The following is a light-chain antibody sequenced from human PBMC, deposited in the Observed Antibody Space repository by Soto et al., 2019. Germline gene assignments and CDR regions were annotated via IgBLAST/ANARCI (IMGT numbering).Light chain of an antibody. V-gene: IGKV3-20*01. CDR2: GAS. CDR1: QRLGTNS. J-gene: IGKJ1*01. CDR3: QHYGVSPRT. Sequence: EIVLTQSPGTLSLSPGESGTLSCRASQRLGTNSLACFHQKPGQAPRLLIYGASTRATGIPDRFSGSGSGTDFTLTITRLEPEDAAVYYCQHYGVSPRTFGQVTNVQIK.